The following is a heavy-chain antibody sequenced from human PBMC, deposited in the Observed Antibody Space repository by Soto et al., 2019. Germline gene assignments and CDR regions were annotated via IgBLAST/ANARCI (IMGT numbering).Heavy chain of an antibody. CDR1: GLTFSKVW. V-gene: IGHV3-15*01. CDR2: ITSQSDGETT. J-gene: IGHJ4*02. CDR3: TTDGRSDF. Sequence: EVQLQESGGGLVKPGGSLRLSCVASGLTFSKVWMSWVRQAPGKGLEWLGRITSQSDGETTDYAAPVKDRFIISRDDSRNTVFLQMSSLKTEDTAVYYCTTDGRSDFWGQGTLVTVYS.